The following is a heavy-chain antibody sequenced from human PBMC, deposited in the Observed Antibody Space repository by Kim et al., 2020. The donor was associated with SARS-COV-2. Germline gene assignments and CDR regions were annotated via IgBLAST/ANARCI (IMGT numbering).Heavy chain of an antibody. CDR2: IWYDGSNK. V-gene: IGHV3-33*01. CDR1: GFTFSSYG. D-gene: IGHD6-13*01. CDR3: ARGAPGIAAAGRGHGYYGMDV. J-gene: IGHJ6*02. Sequence: GSLRLSCAASGFTFSSYGMHWVRQAPGKGLEWVAVIWYDGSNKYYADSVKGRFTISRDNSKNTLYLQMNSLRAEDTAVYYCARGAPGIAAAGRGHGYYGMDVWGQGTTVTVSS.